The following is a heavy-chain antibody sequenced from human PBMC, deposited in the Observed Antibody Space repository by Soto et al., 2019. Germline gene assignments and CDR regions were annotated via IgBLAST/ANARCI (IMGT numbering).Heavy chain of an antibody. CDR2: IYYSGST. D-gene: IGHD3-3*01. V-gene: IGHV4-39*01. CDR1: GGSISSSSYY. Sequence: QLQLQESGPGLVKPSETLSLTCTVSGGSISSSSYYWGWIRQPPGKGLEWIGSIYYSGSTYYNPSLKSRVTISVDTSKNQFSRKLSSVTAADTAVYYCSGYYDFWSGYYTVGWFDPWGQGTLVTVSS. CDR3: SGYYDFWSGYYTVGWFDP. J-gene: IGHJ5*02.